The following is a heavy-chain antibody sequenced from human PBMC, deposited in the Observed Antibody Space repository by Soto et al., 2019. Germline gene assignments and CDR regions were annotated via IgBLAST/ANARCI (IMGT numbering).Heavy chain of an antibody. CDR3: AKAGGEKHSSSWVTYYYGMDV. J-gene: IGHJ6*02. Sequence: EVQLLESGGGLVQPGGSLRLSCAASGFTFSSYAMSWVRQAPGKGLEWVSAISGSGGSTYYADSVKGRFTISRDNSKNTLYLQMNSLRAEDTAVYYCAKAGGEKHSSSWVTYYYGMDVWGQGTTVTVSS. CDR1: GFTFSSYA. D-gene: IGHD6-13*01. CDR2: ISGSGGST. V-gene: IGHV3-23*01.